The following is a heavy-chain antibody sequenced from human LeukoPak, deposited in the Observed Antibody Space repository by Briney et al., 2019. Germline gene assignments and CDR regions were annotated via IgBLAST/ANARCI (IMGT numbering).Heavy chain of an antibody. D-gene: IGHD4/OR15-4a*01. CDR1: GYTFTGYY. Sequence: ASVKVSCTASGYTFTGYYLHWVRQTPGQGLEWMGWIKPNSGGTNYAQRFQGRVTMTRDTSISTAYMELSRLKSDDTAVYFCARGPGALDYWGQGTLVSVSS. V-gene: IGHV1-2*02. J-gene: IGHJ4*02. CDR2: IKPNSGGT. CDR3: ARGPGALDY.